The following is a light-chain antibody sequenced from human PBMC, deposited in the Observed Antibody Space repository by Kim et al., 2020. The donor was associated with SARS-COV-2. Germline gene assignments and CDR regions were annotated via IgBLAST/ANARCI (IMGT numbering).Light chain of an antibody. J-gene: IGKJ1*01. CDR1: KSVSNTY. Sequence: PGERATLPCRASKSVSNTYLAWYQQKPGQAPRLLIYGASSRATGIPDRFSGSGFGTDFTLTISRLGPEDFAVYYCQQYGSSPGTFGQGTKVDIK. CDR3: QQYGSSPGT. V-gene: IGKV3-20*01. CDR2: GAS.